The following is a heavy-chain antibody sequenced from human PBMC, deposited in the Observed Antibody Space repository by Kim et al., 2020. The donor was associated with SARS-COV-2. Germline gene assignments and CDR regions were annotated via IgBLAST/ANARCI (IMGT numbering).Heavy chain of an antibody. CDR1: GFTFSNAW. CDR3: TTETFGELGWFDP. CDR2: IKSKTDGGTT. V-gene: IGHV3-15*01. D-gene: IGHD3-10*01. Sequence: GGSLRLSCAASGFTFSNAWMSWVRQAPGKGLEWVGRIKSKTDGGTTDYAAPVKGRFTISRDDSKNTLYLQMNSLKTEDTAVYYCTTETFGELGWFDPWGQGTLVTVSS. J-gene: IGHJ5*02.